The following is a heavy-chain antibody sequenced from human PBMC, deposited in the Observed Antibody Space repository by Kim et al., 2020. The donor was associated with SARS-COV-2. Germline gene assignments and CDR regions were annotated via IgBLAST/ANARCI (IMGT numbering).Heavy chain of an antibody. V-gene: IGHV3-30-3*01. J-gene: IGHJ6*03. D-gene: IGHD3-3*01. CDR2: ISYDGSNK. CDR1: GFTFSSYA. CDR3: AREAEPITIFGVVDYYYMDV. Sequence: GGSLRLSCAASGFTFSSYAMHWVRQAPGKGLEWVAVISYDGSNKYYADSVKGRFTISRDNSKNTLYLQMNSLRAEDTAVYYCAREAEPITIFGVVDYYYMDVWGKGTAGTVSS.